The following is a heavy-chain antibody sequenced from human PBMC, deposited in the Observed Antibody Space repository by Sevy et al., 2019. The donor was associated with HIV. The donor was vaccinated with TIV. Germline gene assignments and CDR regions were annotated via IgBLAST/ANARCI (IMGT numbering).Heavy chain of an antibody. CDR3: AKGTPSAYCGGDCYHTDSEFDY. J-gene: IGHJ4*02. D-gene: IGHD2-21*02. V-gene: IGHV3-23*01. Sequence: GGSLRLSCAASGFTVSSYAMSWVRQAPGKGLEWVSAISGSGGSTYNADSVKGRFTISRDNSKNTLYLQMNSLRAEATAAYYCAKGTPSAYCGGDCYHTDSEFDYWGQGTLVTVSS. CDR1: GFTVSSYA. CDR2: ISGSGGST.